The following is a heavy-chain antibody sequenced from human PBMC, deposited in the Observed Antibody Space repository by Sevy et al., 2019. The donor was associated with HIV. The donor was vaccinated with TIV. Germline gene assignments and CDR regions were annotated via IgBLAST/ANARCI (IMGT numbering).Heavy chain of an antibody. CDR3: ARLGGLRFFDWSSLNYFDY. CDR2: VYFTGST. J-gene: IGHJ4*02. D-gene: IGHD3-9*01. CDR1: GGSISSSTYY. Sequence: SETLSLTCSVSGGSISSSTYYWGWIRQPPGRGLEWMGRVYFTGSTYYNPSLKSRVTISVDTSKNEFSLKVNSVTAADTAVYYCARLGGLRFFDWSSLNYFDYWGQGTLVTVSS. V-gene: IGHV4-39*01.